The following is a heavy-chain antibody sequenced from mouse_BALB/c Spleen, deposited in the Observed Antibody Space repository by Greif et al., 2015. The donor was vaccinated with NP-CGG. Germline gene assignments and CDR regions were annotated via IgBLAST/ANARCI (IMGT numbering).Heavy chain of an antibody. J-gene: IGHJ2*01. D-gene: IGHD1-2*01. CDR3: ARAGVLRPFFDY. V-gene: IGHV14-1*02. CDR2: IDPENGNT. Sequence: EVKLMESGAELVRPGALVKLSCKASGFNIKDYYMHWVKQRPEQGLEWIGWIDPENGNTIYDPKFQGKASITADTSSNTAYLQLSSLTSEDTAVYYCARAGVLRPFFDYWGQGTTLTVSS. CDR1: GFNIKDYY.